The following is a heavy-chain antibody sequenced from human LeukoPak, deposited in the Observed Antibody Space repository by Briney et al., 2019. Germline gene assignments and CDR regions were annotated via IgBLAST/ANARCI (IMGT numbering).Heavy chain of an antibody. V-gene: IGHV3-30*03. CDR2: ISYDGSNK. CDR3: ARTGYCSSTSCYSYYYMDV. D-gene: IGHD2-2*02. Sequence: GGSLRLSCAASGFTFSSYGMHWVRQAPGKGLEWVAVISYDGSNKYYADSVKGRFTISRDNSKNTLYLQMNSLRAEDTAVYYCARTGYCSSTSCYSYYYMDVWGKGTTVTISS. J-gene: IGHJ6*03. CDR1: GFTFSSYG.